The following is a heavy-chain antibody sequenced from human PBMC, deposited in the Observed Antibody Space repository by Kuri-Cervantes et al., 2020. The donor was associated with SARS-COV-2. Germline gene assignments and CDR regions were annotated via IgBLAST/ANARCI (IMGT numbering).Heavy chain of an antibody. CDR3: ARSSGWYDY. J-gene: IGHJ4*02. D-gene: IGHD6-19*01. Sequence: GGSLRLSCAASGFTFSSYGMHWVRQAPGKGLEWVAVISYDGSNKYYADSVKGRFTISGDNAKNTLYLQMNSLRAEDTAVYYCARSSGWYDYWGQGTLVTVSS. CDR2: ISYDGSNK. V-gene: IGHV3-30*03. CDR1: GFTFSSYG.